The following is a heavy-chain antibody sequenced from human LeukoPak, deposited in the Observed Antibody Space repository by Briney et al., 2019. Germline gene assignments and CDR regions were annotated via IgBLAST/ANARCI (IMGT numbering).Heavy chain of an antibody. D-gene: IGHD6-19*01. Sequence: SQTLSLTCAISGDSVSSKSASWNWIRQSPSRGLEWLGRTYYRSKWYSDSAVSVKSRITINPDTSKNQFSLQLNSVTPEDTAVYYCASAYSSGKDYYFNYWGQGTLVTVSS. CDR2: TYYRSKWYS. CDR1: GDSVSSKSAS. V-gene: IGHV6-1*01. CDR3: ASAYSSGKDYYFNY. J-gene: IGHJ4*02.